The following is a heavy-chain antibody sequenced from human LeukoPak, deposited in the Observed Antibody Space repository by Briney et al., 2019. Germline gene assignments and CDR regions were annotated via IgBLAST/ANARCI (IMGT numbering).Heavy chain of an antibody. D-gene: IGHD6-19*01. CDR3: ARDPYSSGWYRVDY. J-gene: IGHJ4*02. CDR2: ISAYNGNT. Sequence: GASVKVSCEASGYTFTSYGISWVRQAPGQGLEWMGWISAYNGNTNYAQKLQGRVTMTTDTSTSTAYMELRSLRSDDTAVYYCARDPYSSGWYRVDYWGQGTLVTVSS. V-gene: IGHV1-18*01. CDR1: GYTFTSYG.